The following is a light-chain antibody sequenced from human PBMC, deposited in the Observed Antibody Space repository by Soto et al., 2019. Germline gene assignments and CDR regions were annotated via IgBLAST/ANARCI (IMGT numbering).Light chain of an antibody. CDR3: QQYYNWPRT. CDR2: GAS. V-gene: IGKV3-15*01. Sequence: EIVLTHSPATLSLSPWEIATLSCRASQSVRSYLLWYQQKPGQAPRLLFYGASTRATGLPARFSGTGSGTEFTLTINSLQAEDSAVHYCQQYYNWPRTIGQGTRLEIK. CDR1: QSVRSY. J-gene: IGKJ5*01.